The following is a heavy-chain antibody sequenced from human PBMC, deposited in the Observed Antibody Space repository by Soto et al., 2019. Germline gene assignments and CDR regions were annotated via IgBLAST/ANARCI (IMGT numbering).Heavy chain of an antibody. Sequence: EVQLLDSGGGLVQPGGSLRLSCAASGFTFSSYAMSWVRQAPGKGLEWVSTISDSGAGTYYADSVKGRFTISRDNSKNTLYLQMNSLRAEDTAVYYCAKQRYDILTSRESSPHGLDVWGQGTTVTVSS. CDR3: AKQRYDILTSRESSPHGLDV. D-gene: IGHD3-9*01. J-gene: IGHJ6*02. V-gene: IGHV3-23*01. CDR2: ISDSGAGT. CDR1: GFTFSSYA.